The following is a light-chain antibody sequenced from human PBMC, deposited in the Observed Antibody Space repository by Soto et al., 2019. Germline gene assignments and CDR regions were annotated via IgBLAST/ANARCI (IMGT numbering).Light chain of an antibody. V-gene: IGLV2-14*01. CDR1: SSDVGGYNY. CDR3: SSYTNSSIV. Sequence: QSALTQPASVSGSPGLSITISCTGTSSDVGGYNYVSWYQRRPGKAPKLMIYDVSNRPSGVSNRFSGSKSGNTASLTISGLQAEDEADYYCSSYTNSSIVFGTGTKVNVL. J-gene: IGLJ1*01. CDR2: DVS.